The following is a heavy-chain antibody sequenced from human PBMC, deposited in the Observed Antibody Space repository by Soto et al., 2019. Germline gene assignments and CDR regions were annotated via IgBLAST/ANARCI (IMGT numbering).Heavy chain of an antibody. V-gene: IGHV3-15*07. Sequence: GGSLRLSCAASGFTFSNAWMNWVRQAPGKGLEWVGRIKSKTDGGTTDYAAPVKGRFTISRDDSKNTLYLQMNSLKTEDTAVYYCSTALQSSSWKDSDAFDIWGQGTMVTVSS. CDR2: IKSKTDGGTT. D-gene: IGHD6-13*01. CDR3: STALQSSSWKDSDAFDI. CDR1: GFTFSNAW. J-gene: IGHJ3*02.